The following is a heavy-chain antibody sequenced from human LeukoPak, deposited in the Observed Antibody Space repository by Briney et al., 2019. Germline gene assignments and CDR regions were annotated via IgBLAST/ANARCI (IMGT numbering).Heavy chain of an antibody. CDR1: GFTFSSYG. Sequence: GGSLRLSCAASGFTFSSYGMHWVRQAPGKGLEWVAVISYDGSNKYYADSVKGRFTISRDNSKNTLYLQMNSLRAEDTAVYYCAKEAGKYYYDSSGENWGQGTLVTVSS. D-gene: IGHD3-22*01. CDR2: ISYDGSNK. CDR3: AKEAGKYYYDSSGEN. V-gene: IGHV3-30*18. J-gene: IGHJ4*02.